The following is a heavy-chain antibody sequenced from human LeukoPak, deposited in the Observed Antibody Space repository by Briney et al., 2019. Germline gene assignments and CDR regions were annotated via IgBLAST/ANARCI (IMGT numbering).Heavy chain of an antibody. J-gene: IGHJ6*03. D-gene: IGHD3-3*01. CDR1: EFTLTTFA. CDR3: ARGLTIFGDVTVYYYYMDV. Sequence: GGSLRLSCAASEFTLTTFAMNWVRQAPGKGLKWVSSISGRGDATDYADSVKGRFTISRDSSKNTVSLQMDSLRAEDTAVYYCARGLTIFGDVTVYYYYMDVWGKGTPVTVSS. CDR2: ISGRGDAT. V-gene: IGHV3-23*01.